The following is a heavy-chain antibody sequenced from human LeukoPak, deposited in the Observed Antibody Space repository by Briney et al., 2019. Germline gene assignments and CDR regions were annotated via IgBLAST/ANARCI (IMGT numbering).Heavy chain of an antibody. V-gene: IGHV1-69*13. CDR2: IIPIFGTA. CDR1: GGTFTSYA. J-gene: IGHJ3*02. Sequence: SVKVSCKASGGTFTSYAISWVRQAPGQGLEWMGGIIPIFGTANYAQKFQGRVTITADESTSTAYMELSSLRSEDTAVYYCATPYPRDYDSPWAFDIWGQGTMVTVSP. D-gene: IGHD3-22*01. CDR3: ATPYPRDYDSPWAFDI.